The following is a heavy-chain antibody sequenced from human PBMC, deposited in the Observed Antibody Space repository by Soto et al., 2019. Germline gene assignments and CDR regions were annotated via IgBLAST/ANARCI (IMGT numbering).Heavy chain of an antibody. D-gene: IGHD2-21*02. CDR3: ARSIVVVTALDY. CDR2: INAGNGNT. V-gene: IGHV1-3*05. Sequence: QVQLVQSGAEEKKPGASVKVSCKASGYTFTSYAMHWVLQVPGQRLEWMGWINAGNGNTKYSQKFQGRVTITRDTSASTAYMELSSLRSEDTAVYYCARSIVVVTALDYWGQGTLVTVSS. J-gene: IGHJ4*02. CDR1: GYTFTSYA.